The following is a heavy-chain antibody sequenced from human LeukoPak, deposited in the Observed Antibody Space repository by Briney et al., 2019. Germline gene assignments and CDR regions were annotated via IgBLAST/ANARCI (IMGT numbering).Heavy chain of an antibody. D-gene: IGHD3-3*01. CDR1: GFTFSSYA. CDR2: ISGSGGST. Sequence: GGSLRLSCAASGFTFSSYAMSWVRQAPGKGLEWVSAISGSGGSTYYADSVKGRFIISRDNSKNTLYLQMNSLRAEDTAVYYCAKGLVFGVVIIGYYYMDVWGKGTTVTVSS. J-gene: IGHJ6*03. V-gene: IGHV3-23*01. CDR3: AKGLVFGVVIIGYYYMDV.